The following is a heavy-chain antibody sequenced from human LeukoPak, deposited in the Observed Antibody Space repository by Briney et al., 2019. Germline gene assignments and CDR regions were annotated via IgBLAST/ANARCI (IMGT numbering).Heavy chain of an antibody. D-gene: IGHD6-13*01. V-gene: IGHV3-23*01. CDR3: AKGFSGGSSWYLGNDY. CDR2: ISGSGGST. CDR1: GFTFSGYA. J-gene: IGHJ4*02. Sequence: GGSLRLSCAASGFTFSGYAMSWARQAPGKGLEWVSAISGSGGSTYYADSVKGRFTISRDNSKNTLYLQMNSLRAEDTAVYYCAKGFSGGSSWYLGNDYWGQGTLVTVSS.